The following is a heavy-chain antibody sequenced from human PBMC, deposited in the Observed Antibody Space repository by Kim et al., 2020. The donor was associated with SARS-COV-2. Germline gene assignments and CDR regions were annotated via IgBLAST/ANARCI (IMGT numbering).Heavy chain of an antibody. D-gene: IGHD6-6*01. J-gene: IGHJ6*02. Sequence: SETLSLTCTVSGGSISSGGYYWSWIRQHTGKGLEWIGYIYYSGSTYYNPSLKSRVTISVDTSKNQFSLKLSSVTAADTAVYYCAKVYSNSSYGMDVWGQGTSLTVSS. V-gene: IGHV4-31*03. CDR3: AKVYSNSSYGMDV. CDR2: IYYSGST. CDR1: GGSISSGGYY.